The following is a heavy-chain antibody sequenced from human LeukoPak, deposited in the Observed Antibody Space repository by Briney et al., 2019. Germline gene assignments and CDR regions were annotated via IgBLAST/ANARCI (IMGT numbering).Heavy chain of an antibody. Sequence: ASVKVSCKASAYSFTNYAMSWVRQAPGQGLEWMGWINTNTGNPTYAQGFTGRFVFSLDTSVSTAYLQISSLEAEDTAVYYCARGRDCSDGRCYLDYWGQGTLVTVSS. D-gene: IGHD2-15*01. CDR2: INTNTGNP. CDR1: AYSFTNYA. CDR3: ARGRDCSDGRCYLDY. V-gene: IGHV7-4-1*02. J-gene: IGHJ4*02.